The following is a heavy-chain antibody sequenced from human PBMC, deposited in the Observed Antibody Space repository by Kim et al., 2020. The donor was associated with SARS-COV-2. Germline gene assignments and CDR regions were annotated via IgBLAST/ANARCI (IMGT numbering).Heavy chain of an antibody. CDR2: INPNSGGT. CDR1: GYTFTGYY. V-gene: IGHV1-2*05. Sequence: ASVKVSCKASGYTFTGYYMHWVRQAPGQGLEWMGRINPNSGGTNYAQKFQGRVTMTRDTSISTAYMELSRLRSDDTVVYYCAREAPYYYGSGSYYLFDYWGQGTLVTVSS. J-gene: IGHJ4*02. D-gene: IGHD3-10*01. CDR3: AREAPYYYGSGSYYLFDY.